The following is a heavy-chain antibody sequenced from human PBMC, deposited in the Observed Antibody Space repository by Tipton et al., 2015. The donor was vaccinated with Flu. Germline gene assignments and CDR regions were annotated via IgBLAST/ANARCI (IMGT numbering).Heavy chain of an antibody. V-gene: IGHV4-39*07. J-gene: IGHJ4*02. CDR1: GGPISSNSNY. D-gene: IGHD1-26*01. Sequence: TLSLTCTVSGGPISSNSNYWGWIRQPPGKGLEWIGSISHSGNTWYNSPLKSRVTMSVDTSKNQFSLRLSSLTAADTAVYYCATRGSFSGSQSDDYWGQGTLVTVSA. CDR3: ATRGSFSGSQSDDY. CDR2: ISHSGNT.